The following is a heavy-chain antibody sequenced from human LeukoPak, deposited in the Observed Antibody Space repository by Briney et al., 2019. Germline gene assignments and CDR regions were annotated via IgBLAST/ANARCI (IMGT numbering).Heavy chain of an antibody. CDR3: AKGRYESSGFNWAA. V-gene: IGHV3-7*03. J-gene: IGHJ4*02. CDR2: IKQDGSEK. Sequence: GGSLRLSCAASGFTFSSYWMSWVRQAPGKGLEWVASIKQDGSEKYYVDSVKGRFTISRDNAKNSLYLQMNSLRAEDTAVYYCAKGRYESSGFNWAAWGQGTLVTVSS. D-gene: IGHD3-22*01. CDR1: GFTFSSYW.